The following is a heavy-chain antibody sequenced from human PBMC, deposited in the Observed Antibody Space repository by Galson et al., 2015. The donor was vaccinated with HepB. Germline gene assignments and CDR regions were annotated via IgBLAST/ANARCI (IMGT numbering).Heavy chain of an antibody. Sequence: SVKVSCKASGGTFSSYAISWVRLAPGQGLEWMGGIIPIFGTANYAQKFQGRVTITADKSTSTAYMELSSLRSEDTAVYYCARPSIGGRLYWYFDLWGRGTLVTVSS. CDR1: GGTFSSYA. CDR2: IIPIFGTA. V-gene: IGHV1-69*06. J-gene: IGHJ2*01. D-gene: IGHD1-1*01. CDR3: ARPSIGGRLYWYFDL.